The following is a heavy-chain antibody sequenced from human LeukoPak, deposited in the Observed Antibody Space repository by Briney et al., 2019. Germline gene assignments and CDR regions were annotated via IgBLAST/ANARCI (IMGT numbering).Heavy chain of an antibody. CDR1: GGSISSYY. Sequence: PSETLSLTCTVSGGSISSYYWSWIRQPPGKGLEWIGYIYYSGSTNYNPSLKSRATISVDTSKNQFSLKLSSVTAADTAVYYCARDLSSSWYPYFDYWGQGTLVTVSS. J-gene: IGHJ4*02. CDR3: ARDLSSSWYPYFDY. CDR2: IYYSGST. V-gene: IGHV4-59*01. D-gene: IGHD6-13*01.